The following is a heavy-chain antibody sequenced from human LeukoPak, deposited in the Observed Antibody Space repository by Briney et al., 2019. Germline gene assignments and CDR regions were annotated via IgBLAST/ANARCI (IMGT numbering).Heavy chain of an antibody. CDR3: AKSLYDILTGLFDP. CDR2: ISGSGGST. CDR1: GFTFSSYA. J-gene: IGHJ5*02. D-gene: IGHD3-9*01. V-gene: IGHV3-23*01. Sequence: GGSLRLSCAASGFTFSSYAMSWVRQAPGKGLEWVSAISGSGGSTYYADSMKGRFTISRDNSKNTLYLQMNSLRAEDTAVYYCAKSLYDILTGLFDPWGQGTLVTVSS.